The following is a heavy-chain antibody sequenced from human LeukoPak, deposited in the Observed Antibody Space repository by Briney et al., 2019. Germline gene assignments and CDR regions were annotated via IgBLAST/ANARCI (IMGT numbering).Heavy chain of an antibody. CDR2: IYYTGST. V-gene: IGHV4-59*01. D-gene: IGHD6-6*01. J-gene: IGHJ4*02. CDR1: GGSISSYY. Sequence: SETPSLTCTVSGGSISSYYWSWIRQPPGKGLEWIGYIYYTGSTNYNPSLKSRVTISLDTSKNQFSLKLSSVTAADTAVYYCARASGEIKQLWRSPDPIHFDYWGQGALVTVSS. CDR3: ARASGEIKQLWRSPDPIHFDY.